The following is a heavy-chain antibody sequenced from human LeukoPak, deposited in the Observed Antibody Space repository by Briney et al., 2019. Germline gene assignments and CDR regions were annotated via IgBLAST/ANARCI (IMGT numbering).Heavy chain of an antibody. D-gene: IGHD3-10*01. CDR3: AREGLATMIRGVIPY. Sequence: KASETLSLTCTVSGGSVSSGSYHWSWIRQPPGKGLEWIGYIYYSGNTNYNPSLKSRVTISVDTSKNQFSLKLSSVTAADTAVYYCAREGLATMIRGVIPYWGQGTLVTVSS. J-gene: IGHJ4*02. V-gene: IGHV4-61*01. CDR1: GGSVSSGSYH. CDR2: IYYSGNT.